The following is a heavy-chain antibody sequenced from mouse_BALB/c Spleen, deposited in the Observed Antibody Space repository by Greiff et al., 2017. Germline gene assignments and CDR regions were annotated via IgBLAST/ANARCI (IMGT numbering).Heavy chain of an antibody. D-gene: IGHD2-10*02. J-gene: IGHJ3*01. Sequence: EVQLVESGGGLVKPGGSLKLSCAASGFTFSDYYMYWVRQTPEKRLEWVATISDGGSYTYYPDSVKGRFTISRDNAKNNLYLQMSSLKSEDTAMYYCAREGYGNYFAYWGQGTLVTVSA. CDR1: GFTFSDYY. CDR3: AREGYGNYFAY. V-gene: IGHV5-4*02. CDR2: ISDGGSYT.